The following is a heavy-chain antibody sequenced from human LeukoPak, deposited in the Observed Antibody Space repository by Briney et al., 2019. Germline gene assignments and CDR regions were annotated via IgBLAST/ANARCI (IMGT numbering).Heavy chain of an antibody. CDR3: ARVRGPAHQDWNGYFDY. D-gene: IGHD1-1*01. CDR2: IYYSGST. CDR1: GGPISSSSYY. J-gene: IGHJ4*02. Sequence: SETLSLTCTVSGGPISSSSYYWGWIRQPPGKGLEWIGSIYYSGSTYYNPSLKSRVTISVDTSKNQFSLKLSSVTAADTAVYYCARVRGPAHQDWNGYFDYWGQGTLVTVSS. V-gene: IGHV4-39*07.